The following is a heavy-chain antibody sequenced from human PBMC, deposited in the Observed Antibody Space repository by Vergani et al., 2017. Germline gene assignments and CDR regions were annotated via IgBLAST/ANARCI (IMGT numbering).Heavy chain of an antibody. CDR2: IYHSGST. Sequence: QVQLQESGPGLVKPSETLSLTCTVSGYSISSGYYWGWIRQPPGKGLEWIGSIYHSGSTYYNPSLKSRVTISVDTSKNQFSLKLSSVTAADTAVYYCAGGSGGYVWGSYEAWFDPWGQGTLVTVSS. CDR1: GYSISSGYY. D-gene: IGHD3-16*01. J-gene: IGHJ5*02. CDR3: AGGSGGYVWGSYEAWFDP. V-gene: IGHV4-38-2*02.